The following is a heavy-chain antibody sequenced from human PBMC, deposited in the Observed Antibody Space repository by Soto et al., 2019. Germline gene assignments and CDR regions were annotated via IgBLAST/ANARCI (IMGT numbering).Heavy chain of an antibody. Sequence: PSETLSLTCAVYGGSFSGYYWSWIRQPPGKGLEWIGEINHSGSTNYNPSLKSRVTISVDTSKNQFSLKLSSVTAADTAVYYCARGLRYGGYGSGYYYYGMDVWGQGTTVTVSS. CDR2: INHSGST. CDR1: GGSFSGYY. V-gene: IGHV4-34*01. CDR3: ARGLRYGGYGSGYYYYGMDV. J-gene: IGHJ6*02. D-gene: IGHD5-12*01.